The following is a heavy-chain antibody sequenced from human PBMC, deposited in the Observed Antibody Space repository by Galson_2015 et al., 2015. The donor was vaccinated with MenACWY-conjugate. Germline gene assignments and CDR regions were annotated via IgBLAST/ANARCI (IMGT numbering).Heavy chain of an antibody. J-gene: IGHJ3*01. V-gene: IGHV2-5*02. CDR1: GFSLSTNKMG. CDR2: IYWDAEK. D-gene: IGHD7-27*01. Sequence: PALVKPTQPLTLPCTFSGFSLSTNKMGVGWIRQPPGKALEWLALIYWDAEKHSNPSLKSRLTITKDTSKHQVVLTLTNMDPVDTGTYYCAHRRHWGLREKPDAFDVWGQGTLVTVSS. CDR3: AHRRHWGLREKPDAFDV.